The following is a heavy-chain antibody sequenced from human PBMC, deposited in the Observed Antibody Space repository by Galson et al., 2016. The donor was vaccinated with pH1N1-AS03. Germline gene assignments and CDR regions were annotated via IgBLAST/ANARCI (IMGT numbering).Heavy chain of an antibody. V-gene: IGHV2-5*01. J-gene: IGHJ5*02. CDR1: GFSLSTSGVG. CDR3: ARAYYAAFADWFDP. CDR2: IYWNDDN. D-gene: IGHD3-22*01. Sequence: PALVKPTQTLTLTCTFSGFSLSTSGVGVGWIRQAPGKALEWLAIIYWNDDNRYSPSLRNRLTITKDTSKNQVVLTMTNMDPVDTATYFCARAYYAAFADWFDPWGQGALVTVSS.